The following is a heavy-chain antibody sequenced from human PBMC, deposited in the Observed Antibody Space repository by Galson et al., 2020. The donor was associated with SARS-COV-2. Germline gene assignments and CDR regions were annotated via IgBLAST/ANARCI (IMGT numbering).Heavy chain of an antibody. CDR2: ISSSSSYI. V-gene: IGHV3-21*01. CDR1: GFTFSSYS. J-gene: IGHJ4*02. CDR3: ARGPSGYSYGRSGDY. D-gene: IGHD5-18*01. Sequence: GESLKISCAASGFTFSSYSMNWVRQAPGKGLEWVSSISSSSSYIYYADLVKGRFTISRDNAKNSLYLQMNSLRAEDTAVYYCARGPSGYSYGRSGDYWGQGTLVTVSS.